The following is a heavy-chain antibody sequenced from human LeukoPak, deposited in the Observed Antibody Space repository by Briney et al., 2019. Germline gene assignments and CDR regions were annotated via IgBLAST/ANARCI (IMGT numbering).Heavy chain of an antibody. J-gene: IGHJ4*02. V-gene: IGHV4-34*01. CDR2: INHSGST. D-gene: IGHD6-13*01. Sequence: SETLSLTCAVYGVSFSGYYWSWIRQPPGKGLEWIGEINHSGSTNYNPSLKSRVTISVDTSKNQFSLKLSSVTAADTAVYYCARRGSSSWYPTYFDYWGQGTLVTVSS. CDR3: ARRGSSSWYPTYFDY. CDR1: GVSFSGYY.